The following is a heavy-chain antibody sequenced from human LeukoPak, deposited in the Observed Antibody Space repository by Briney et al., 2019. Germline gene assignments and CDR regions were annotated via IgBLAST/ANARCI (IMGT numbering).Heavy chain of an antibody. Sequence: GGSLRLSCVSSGFTFSNYWMKWVRQAPGKGLEWVASINEDGSGKFSVGSVKDRITISRDNTRNSLDLQINSLTVEDTAIYYCARGDGDVWGTGTTVTVSS. V-gene: IGHV3-7*01. CDR3: ARGDGDV. CDR2: INEDGSGK. CDR1: GFTFSNYW. D-gene: IGHD2-21*02. J-gene: IGHJ6*04.